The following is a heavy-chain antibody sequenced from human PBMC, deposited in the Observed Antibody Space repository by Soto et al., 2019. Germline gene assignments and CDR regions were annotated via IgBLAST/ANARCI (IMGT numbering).Heavy chain of an antibody. J-gene: IGHJ3*01. CDR1: GYTFNKYG. CDR2: ISAFNDYT. D-gene: IGHD6-13*01. CDR3: ARGRGVVIPAGTPDAFDV. Sequence: GASVKVSCKASGYTFNKYGFNWVRQAPGQGLEWMGRISAFNDYTNLAQKFQGRITLTTGASTNTAYMELQILRSDDTAMYYCARGRGVVIPAGTPDAFDVWGQGTMVTVSS. V-gene: IGHV1-18*01.